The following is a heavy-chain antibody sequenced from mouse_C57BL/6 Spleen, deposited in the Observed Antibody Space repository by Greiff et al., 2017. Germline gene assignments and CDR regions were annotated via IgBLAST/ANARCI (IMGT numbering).Heavy chain of an antibody. Sequence: EVQLQQSGPELVKPGASVKISCKASGYTFTDYYMNWVKQSHGKSLEWIGDINPNNGGTSYNQKFKGKATLTVDKSSSTAYMELRSLTSEDSAVYYCARRFHYYGSSYDYWGQGTTLTVSS. CDR1: GYTFTDYY. D-gene: IGHD1-1*01. CDR3: ARRFHYYGSSYDY. J-gene: IGHJ2*01. CDR2: INPNNGGT. V-gene: IGHV1-26*01.